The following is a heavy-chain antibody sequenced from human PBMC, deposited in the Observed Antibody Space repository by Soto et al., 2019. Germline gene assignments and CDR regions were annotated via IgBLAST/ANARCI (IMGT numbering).Heavy chain of an antibody. Sequence: ASVKVSCKASGDTFSTFAISWVRQDPGQGLEWMGGIIPIFGTPDYAQHFPGRVTISADESTKTAYLELSSLRPEDTAVYYCARSPGITGTRASQYAMDVWGQGTTVTVSS. CDR1: GDTFSTFA. D-gene: IGHD1-20*01. CDR3: ARSPGITGTRASQYAMDV. CDR2: IIPIFGTP. V-gene: IGHV1-69*13. J-gene: IGHJ6*02.